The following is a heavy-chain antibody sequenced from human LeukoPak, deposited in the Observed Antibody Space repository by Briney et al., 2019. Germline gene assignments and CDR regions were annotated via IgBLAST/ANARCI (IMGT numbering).Heavy chain of an antibody. J-gene: IGHJ4*02. V-gene: IGHV3-53*01. Sequence: GGSLRLSCAASGFTVSSNYMSWVRQAPGKGLEWVSTILDNGVNTYYADSVKGRFTVSRDNSKNTLYLQMNSLRAEDTAVYFCAPTGGDLFDYWGQGTLVTVSS. CDR3: APTGGDLFDY. CDR2: ILDNGVNT. D-gene: IGHD2-21*02. CDR1: GFTVSSNY.